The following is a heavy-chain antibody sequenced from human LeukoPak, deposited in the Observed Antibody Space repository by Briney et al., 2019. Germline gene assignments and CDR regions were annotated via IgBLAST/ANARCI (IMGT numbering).Heavy chain of an antibody. J-gene: IGHJ4*02. Sequence: GASVKVSCKAPGYTFTTNGISWVRQAPGQGLEWMGWISTYSGDTNYAQNLQGRVTMTTDTAARTAYMELRSLRSDDTAMYYCARVAGGYSYGYEDYWGQGTLVTVSS. CDR1: GYTFTTNG. V-gene: IGHV1-18*01. D-gene: IGHD5-18*01. CDR3: ARVAGGYSYGYEDY. CDR2: ISTYSGDT.